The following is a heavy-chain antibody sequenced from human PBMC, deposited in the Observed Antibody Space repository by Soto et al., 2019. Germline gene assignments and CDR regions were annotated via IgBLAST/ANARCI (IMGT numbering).Heavy chain of an antibody. D-gene: IGHD5-18*01. Sequence: VQLQESGPGLVKPSGTLSLTCAVSGGSISSGNWWSWVRQSPRKGLEWIGEISHSGNTNYNPSLKSRATXSXDXXKNQFSLKLTSVTAADTAVDYCASHRGNTYGPYDYWGQGTLVTVSS. CDR1: GGSISSGNW. V-gene: IGHV4-4*02. J-gene: IGHJ4*02. CDR3: ASHRGNTYGPYDY. CDR2: ISHSGNT.